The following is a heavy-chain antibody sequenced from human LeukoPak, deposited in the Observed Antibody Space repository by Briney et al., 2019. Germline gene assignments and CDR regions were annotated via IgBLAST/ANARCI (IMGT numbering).Heavy chain of an antibody. CDR2: ISSSSSYI. Sequence: GGSLRLSCAASGFTFSSFSMNWVRQAPGKGLEWVSSISSSSSYIYYADSVKGRFTISRDNAKNSLYLQMNSLRAEDTAVYYCARDDLGYFDYWGQGTLVTVSS. CDR3: ARDDLGYFDY. V-gene: IGHV3-21*01. J-gene: IGHJ4*02. CDR1: GFTFSSFS. D-gene: IGHD3-16*01.